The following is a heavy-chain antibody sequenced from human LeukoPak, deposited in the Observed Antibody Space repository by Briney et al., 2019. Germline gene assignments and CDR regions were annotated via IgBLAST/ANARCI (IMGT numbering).Heavy chain of an antibody. D-gene: IGHD6-13*01. CDR2: IKSKTDGGTT. V-gene: IGHV3-15*01. J-gene: IGHJ6*03. Sequence: GGSLRLSCAASGFTFSNAWMSWVRQAPGKGLEWVGRIKSKTDGGTTDYAAPVKGRFTISRDDSKNTLYLQMNSLKTEDTAVYYCTTAFSSSWYGYYYYYMDVWGKGTTVTVSS. CDR3: TTAFSSSWYGYYYYYMDV. CDR1: GFTFSNAW.